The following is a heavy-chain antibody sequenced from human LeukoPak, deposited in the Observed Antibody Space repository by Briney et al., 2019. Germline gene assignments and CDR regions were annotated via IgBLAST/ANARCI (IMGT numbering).Heavy chain of an antibody. D-gene: IGHD2-15*01. J-gene: IGHJ5*02. CDR3: ARRGGPYCSGGSCYFWFDP. CDR1: GGSISSSSYY. CDR2: IYYSGST. Sequence: PSETLSLTCTVSGGSISSSSYYWGWIGQPPGKGLEWIGSIYYSGSTYYNPSLKSRVTISVDTSKNQFSLKLSSVTAADTAVYYCARRGGPYCSGGSCYFWFDPWGQGTLVTVSS. V-gene: IGHV4-39*01.